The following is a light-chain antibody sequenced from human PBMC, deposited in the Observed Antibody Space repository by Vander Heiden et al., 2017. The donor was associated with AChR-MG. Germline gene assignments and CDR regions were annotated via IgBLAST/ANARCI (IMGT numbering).Light chain of an antibody. CDR1: QYVSSN. CDR3: QHYSNWPPWT. V-gene: IGKV3-15*01. CDR2: GVS. Sequence: EIVMMQFPATLSVSPGESATLSCRASQYVSSNLAWYQQRPGQAPRLVIYGVSSRASGTPARFSGSGSGTEFTLTISSLQSEDFAVYYCQHYSNWPPWTFGQGTKVEI. J-gene: IGKJ1*01.